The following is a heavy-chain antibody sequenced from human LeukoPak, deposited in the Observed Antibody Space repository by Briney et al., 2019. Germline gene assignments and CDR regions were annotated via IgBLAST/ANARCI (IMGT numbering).Heavy chain of an antibody. V-gene: IGHV4-39*07. CDR1: GGSITNTNYY. Sequence: SETLSLTCTVSGGSITNTNYYWAWIRQPPGEGLEWIGSVYHSGITYYTPSLKSRVSISVDTSKNQFSLKLSSVTAADTAVYYCARLRIVVVPAAPMDVWGKGTTVTVSS. D-gene: IGHD2-2*01. CDR3: ARLRIVVVPAAPMDV. CDR2: VYHSGIT. J-gene: IGHJ6*03.